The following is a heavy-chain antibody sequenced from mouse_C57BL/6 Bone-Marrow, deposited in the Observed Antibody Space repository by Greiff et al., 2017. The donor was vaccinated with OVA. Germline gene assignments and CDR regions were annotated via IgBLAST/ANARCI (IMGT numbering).Heavy chain of an antibody. J-gene: IGHJ3*01. V-gene: IGHV1-50*01. Sequence: QVQLQQPGAEVVKPGASVKPSCKASGYTSTSYWMQWIKQRPGQGREWIGEIDPSDTYTNYNQKLRAKATFTVDTSSSTAYMQLPSLTSADSAVYFCASAVFAYWGQGTLVTVSA. CDR3: ASAVFAY. CDR2: IDPSDTYT. CDR1: GYTSTSYW.